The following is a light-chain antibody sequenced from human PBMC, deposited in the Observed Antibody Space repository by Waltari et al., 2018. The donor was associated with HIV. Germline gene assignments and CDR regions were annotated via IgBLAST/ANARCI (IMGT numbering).Light chain of an antibody. CDR1: DSNIWRNY. CDR3: GTWDSSLGGWV. J-gene: IGLJ3*02. Sequence: QSVLTQPPSVSAAPGQKVTISSPGRDSNIWRNYVSWYQQLPGAAPKLLIYDNNNRPSGIPDRFSGSKSGTSATLGITGLQTGDEADYYCGTWDSSLGGWVFGGGTKLAVL. V-gene: IGLV1-51*01. CDR2: DNN.